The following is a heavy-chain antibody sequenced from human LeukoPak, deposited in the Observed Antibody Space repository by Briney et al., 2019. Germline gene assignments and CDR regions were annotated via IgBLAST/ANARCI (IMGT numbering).Heavy chain of an antibody. CDR1: GYTFTGYY. V-gene: IGHV1-2*02. CDR3: ARRYSSSQVRDY. D-gene: IGHD6-13*01. CDR2: INPNSGGT. J-gene: IGHJ4*02. Sequence: ASVKVSCKASGYTFTGYYMHWVRQAPGQGLEWMGWINPNSGGTNYAQKFQGRVTMTRDTSISTAYMELSRLRSDDTAVYYCARRYSSSQVRDYWGQGTLVTVSS.